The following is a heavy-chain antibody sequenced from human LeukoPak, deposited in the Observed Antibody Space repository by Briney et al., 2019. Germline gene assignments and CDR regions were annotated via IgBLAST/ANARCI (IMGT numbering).Heavy chain of an antibody. J-gene: IGHJ4*02. V-gene: IGHV4-59*08. CDR2: IFYTGST. CDR3: ARQATRSSWDYFDY. CDR1: GGSISSYY. Sequence: SETLSLTCTVSGGSISSYYWSWIRQPPGKGLECIGYIFYTGSTYYNPSLRSRVTISVDTSKNQFSLELTSVTAADTAVYFCARQATRSSWDYFDYWGQGTLVTVSS. D-gene: IGHD6-6*01.